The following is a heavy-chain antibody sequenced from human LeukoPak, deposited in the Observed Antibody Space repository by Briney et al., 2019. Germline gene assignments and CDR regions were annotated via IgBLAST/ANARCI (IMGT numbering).Heavy chain of an antibody. CDR1: GFTFSSYS. J-gene: IGHJ4*02. CDR3: ARDQYLRPSVSYFDY. V-gene: IGHV3-21*01. D-gene: IGHD2-2*01. Sequence: PGGSLRLSCAASGFTFSSYSMNWVRQAPGKGLEWVSSISSSSSYIYYVDSVKGRFTISRDNAKNSLYLQMNSLRAEDTAVYYCARDQYLRPSVSYFDYWGQGTLVTVSS. CDR2: ISSSSSYI.